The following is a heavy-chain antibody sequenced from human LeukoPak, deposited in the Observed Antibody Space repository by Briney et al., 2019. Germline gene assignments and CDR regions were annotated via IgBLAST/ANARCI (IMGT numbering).Heavy chain of an antibody. V-gene: IGHV4-59*01. J-gene: IGHJ3*02. CDR3: ARVESDAFDI. Sequence: PSETLSLTCTVSGGSISSYYGSWIRQPPGKGLEWIGYIYYSGSTNYNPSLKSRVTISVDTSKNQFSLKLSSVTAADTAVYYCARVESDAFDIWGQGTMVTVSS. CDR1: GGSISSYY. CDR2: IYYSGST. D-gene: IGHD1-1*01.